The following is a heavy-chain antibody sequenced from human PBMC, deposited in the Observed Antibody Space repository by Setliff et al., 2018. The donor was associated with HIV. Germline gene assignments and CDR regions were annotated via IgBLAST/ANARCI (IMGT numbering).Heavy chain of an antibody. V-gene: IGHV4-4*02. J-gene: IGHJ4*02. CDR2: VSHSGTT. CDR1: GVSISNSNW. D-gene: IGHD2-15*01. Sequence: SETLSLTCAVSGVSISNSNWWTWVRQPPGKGLEWIGEVSHSGTTNYNPSLKSRVTMSVDKSKNQFSLKLSSVTAADTAVYYCARERPYCSGGSCYGLNYFDCWGQGTLVTVSS. CDR3: ARERPYCSGGSCYGLNYFDC.